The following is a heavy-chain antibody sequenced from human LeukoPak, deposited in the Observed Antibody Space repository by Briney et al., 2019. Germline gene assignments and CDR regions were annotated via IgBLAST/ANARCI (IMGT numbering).Heavy chain of an antibody. CDR1: GFTFSSYS. J-gene: IGHJ4*02. CDR3: AKGGSWVVTAIFLFDY. D-gene: IGHD2-21*02. Sequence: GGSLRLSCEASGFTFSSYSMNWVRQAPGKGLEWVSYISFSSATIHYADSVKGRFTISRDNSKNTLYLQMNSLRAEDTAVYYCAKGGSWVVTAIFLFDYWGQGTLVTVSS. V-gene: IGHV3-48*01. CDR2: ISFSSATI.